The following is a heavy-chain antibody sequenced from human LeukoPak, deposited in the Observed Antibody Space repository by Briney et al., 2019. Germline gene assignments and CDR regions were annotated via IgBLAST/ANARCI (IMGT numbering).Heavy chain of an antibody. CDR2: ISAGGENT. J-gene: IGHJ3*01. V-gene: IGHV3-23*01. Sequence: GGSLRLSGAASGFTFTSFAMGCVPQGPGKGLEWVSTISAGGENTDYVDSVKGRFTISRDNANNTVYLHMKSLRAGDTAISYCAKSFATLPCCAPFDFWGRGTMVTASS. CDR1: GFTFTSFA. CDR3: AKSFATLPCCAPFDF. D-gene: IGHD3-16*01.